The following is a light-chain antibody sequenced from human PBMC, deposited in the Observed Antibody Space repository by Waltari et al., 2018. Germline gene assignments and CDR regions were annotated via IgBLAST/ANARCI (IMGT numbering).Light chain of an antibody. J-gene: IGLJ3*02. V-gene: IGLV2-8*01. CDR2: DVS. CDR1: SGDVGSYNY. Sequence: QSALPQPPYPSRSPGLSVTISCTRTSGDVGSYNYVSWYQQEPGQAPKLIIYDVSKRPSGVPDRFSGSKSGNTASLTVSGLQAEDEADYYCCSYAGSSNSVFGGGTKLTVL. CDR3: CSYAGSSNSV.